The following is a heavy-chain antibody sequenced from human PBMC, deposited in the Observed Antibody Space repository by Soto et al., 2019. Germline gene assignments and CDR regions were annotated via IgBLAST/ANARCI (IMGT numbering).Heavy chain of an antibody. CDR2: IYYSGST. CDR1: GGSISSYY. D-gene: IGHD3-16*02. V-gene: IGHV4-59*01. Sequence: SETLSLTCTVSGGSISSYYWSWIRQPPGTGLEWIGYIYYSGSTNYNPSLKSRVTISVDTSKNQFSLKLSSVTAADTAVYYCARGNNSFMITFGGVISYFDLWGRGTLVTVSS. CDR3: ARGNNSFMITFGGVISYFDL. J-gene: IGHJ2*01.